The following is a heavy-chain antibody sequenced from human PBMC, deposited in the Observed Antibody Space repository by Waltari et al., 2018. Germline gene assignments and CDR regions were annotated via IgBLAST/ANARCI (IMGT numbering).Heavy chain of an antibody. CDR1: GYTFTSYD. D-gene: IGHD4-4*01. CDR3: ARPRLHGNWFDP. V-gene: IGHV1-8*01. J-gene: IGHJ5*02. CDR2: MNPDRGNT. Sequence: QVQLVQSGAEVKKPGASVKVSCKASGYTFTSYDINWVRQATGQGLEWMGWMNPDRGNTGYAQKFQGRVTMTRNTSISTAYMELSSLRSEDTAVYYCARPRLHGNWFDPWGQGTLVTVSS.